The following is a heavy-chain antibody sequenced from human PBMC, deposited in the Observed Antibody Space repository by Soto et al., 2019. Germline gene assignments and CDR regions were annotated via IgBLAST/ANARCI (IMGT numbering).Heavy chain of an antibody. CDR1: GDPISSYY. CDR2: IYCSWSA. J-gene: IGHJ4*02. V-gene: IGHV4-59*01. Sequence: AETLSRTCSVAGDPISSYYWSWIRQPPGKGLEWSGCIYCSWSANYNPSRKSRGIISVDRSKNQFSLKLSSVTASDTAVYYCATLHLGNYYDYWRQGTLFTICS. D-gene: IGHD1-26*01. CDR3: ATLHLGNYYDY.